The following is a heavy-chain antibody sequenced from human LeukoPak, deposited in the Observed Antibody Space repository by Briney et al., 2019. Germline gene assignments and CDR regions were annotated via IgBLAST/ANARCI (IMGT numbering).Heavy chain of an antibody. CDR3: AREIWFGELWENWLDP. CDR1: GGSISSYY. CDR2: IYYSGST. D-gene: IGHD3-10*01. J-gene: IGHJ5*02. V-gene: IGHV4-59*01. Sequence: SETLSLTCTVSGGSISSYYWSWIRQPPGKGLEWIGYIYYSGSTNYNPSLKSRVTISVDTSMNQFSLKLSSVTAADTAVYYCAREIWFGELWENWLDPWGQGTLVTVSS.